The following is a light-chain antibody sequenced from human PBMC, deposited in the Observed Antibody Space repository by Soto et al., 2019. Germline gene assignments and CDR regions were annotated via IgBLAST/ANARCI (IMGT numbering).Light chain of an antibody. CDR3: QQYSDWPRT. J-gene: IGKJ1*01. Sequence: EIVLTQSPATLSVSPGERATLSCRASESVRTSLAWYQQKPGRSPSLLIYGASNRATGLPARFSGSGSGTEFTLTISSLQSEDFAVYYCQQYSDWPRTVGQGTKVDIK. V-gene: IGKV3-15*01. CDR1: ESVRTS. CDR2: GAS.